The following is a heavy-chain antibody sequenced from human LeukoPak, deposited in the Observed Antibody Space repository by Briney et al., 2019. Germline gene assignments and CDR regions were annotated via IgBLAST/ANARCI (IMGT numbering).Heavy chain of an antibody. CDR3: AREPDYYYYGMDV. V-gene: IGHV4-4*07. J-gene: IGHJ6*02. CDR2: IYTSGST. Sequence: PSETLSLTCTVSGGSTSSYYWNWIRQPAGKGLEWIGRIYTSGSTNYNPSLKSRVTMSVDTSKNQFSLKLSSVTAADTAVYYCAREPDYYYYGMDVWGQGTTVTVSS. CDR1: GGSTSSYY.